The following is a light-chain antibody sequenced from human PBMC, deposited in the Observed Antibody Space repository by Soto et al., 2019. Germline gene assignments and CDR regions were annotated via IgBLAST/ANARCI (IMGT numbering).Light chain of an antibody. Sequence: QSALTQPASVSGSPGQSITISCTGASSDIGGYNHVSWYQQHPGKAPKLIIYNVSHRPSGVSTRFSGSKYGNTASLIIAGLQAEDEADYYCNSYTTSNTRQIVFGTGTKVTVL. CDR3: NSYTTSNTRQIV. CDR1: SSDIGGYNH. V-gene: IGLV2-14*03. J-gene: IGLJ1*01. CDR2: NVS.